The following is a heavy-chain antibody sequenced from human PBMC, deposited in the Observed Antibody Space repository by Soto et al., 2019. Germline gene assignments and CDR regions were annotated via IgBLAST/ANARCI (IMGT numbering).Heavy chain of an antibody. D-gene: IGHD2-15*01. V-gene: IGHV1-46*01. Sequence: QVQLVQSGAEVQKPGASVKVSCKASGYTFTSYYMHWVRQAPGQGLEWMGIINPSGATTSYAQKCQGKVTMTRDTSKSTDYMELRSVRSEDTAVYYCARDLHWSGGCCRDYWGQGTLVTVSS. CDR3: ARDLHWSGGCCRDY. J-gene: IGHJ4*02. CDR1: GYTFTSYY. CDR2: INPSGATT.